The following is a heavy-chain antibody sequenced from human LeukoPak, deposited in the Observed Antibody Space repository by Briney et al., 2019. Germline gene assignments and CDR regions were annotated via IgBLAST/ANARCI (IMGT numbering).Heavy chain of an antibody. Sequence: PGGSLRLSCAASGFTFSNAWMSWVRQAPGKGLEWVGRIKSKTDGGTTDCAAPVKGRFTISRDDSKNKLYLQMNSLKTEDTAVYYCTTDISGLGYCSSTSCYRFDYWGQGTLVTVSS. V-gene: IGHV3-15*01. D-gene: IGHD2-2*01. J-gene: IGHJ4*02. CDR1: GFTFSNAW. CDR2: IKSKTDGGTT. CDR3: TTDISGLGYCSSTSCYRFDY.